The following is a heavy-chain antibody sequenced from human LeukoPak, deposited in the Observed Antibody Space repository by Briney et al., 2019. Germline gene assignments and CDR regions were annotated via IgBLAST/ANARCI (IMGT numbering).Heavy chain of an antibody. J-gene: IGHJ4*02. D-gene: IGHD3-16*01. Sequence: QAGGSLRLSCAASGFTFRNYAMAWVRQTPGKGLEWVSAINGSGGSTYYADSVKGRFTMSRDNSKNTVYLQMNGLRADDTALYFCAKGYVRFSDYWGQGTLVTVSS. CDR2: INGSGGST. CDR3: AKGYVRFSDY. CDR1: GFTFRNYA. V-gene: IGHV3-23*01.